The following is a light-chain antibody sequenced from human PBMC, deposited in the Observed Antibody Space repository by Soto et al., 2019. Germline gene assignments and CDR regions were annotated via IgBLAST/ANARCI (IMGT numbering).Light chain of an antibody. Sequence: EIVLTQSPGTLSLSPGERATLSCRASQYVSATYLSWLQQRPGQAPRLLVFGASTRATGIPERFSGSGSGTDFTLTVSSLEPEDFAVYYCQQYATSPYTFGQGAKLEI. CDR3: QQYATSPYT. CDR1: QYVSATY. CDR2: GAS. V-gene: IGKV3-20*01. J-gene: IGKJ2*01.